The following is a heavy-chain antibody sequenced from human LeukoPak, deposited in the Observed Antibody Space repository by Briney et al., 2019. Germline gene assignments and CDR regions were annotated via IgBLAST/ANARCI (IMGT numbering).Heavy chain of an antibody. CDR1: GASISSNSFY. CDR3: AVLLYRRYHWFDS. CDR2: MWYNGDT. Sequence: SETLSLTCTVSGASISSNSFYWHWIRQPAGKGLQWIGTMWYNGDTFYHPSLKSRFAMSVDRSATQCSLKLSSVTAADTAVYYCAVLLYRRYHWFDSWGQGTLVTVS. J-gene: IGHJ5*01. D-gene: IGHD3-16*02. V-gene: IGHV4-39*01.